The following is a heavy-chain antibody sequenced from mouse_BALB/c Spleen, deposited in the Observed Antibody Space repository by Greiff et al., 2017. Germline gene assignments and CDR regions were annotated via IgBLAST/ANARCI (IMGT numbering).Heavy chain of an antibody. Sequence: VHVKQSGTVLARPGASVKMSCKASGYTFTSYWMHWVKQRPGQGLEWIGAIYPGNSDTSYNQKFKGKAKLTAVTSTSTAYMELSSLTNEDSAVYYCTRLPPFSTVVAPYAMDYWGQGTSVTVSS. CDR2: IYPGNSDT. D-gene: IGHD1-1*01. CDR3: TRLPPFSTVVAPYAMDY. J-gene: IGHJ4*01. V-gene: IGHV1-5*01. CDR1: GYTFTSYW.